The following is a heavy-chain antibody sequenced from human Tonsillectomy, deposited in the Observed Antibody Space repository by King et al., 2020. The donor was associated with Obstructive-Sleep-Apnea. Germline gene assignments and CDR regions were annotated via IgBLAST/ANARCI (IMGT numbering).Heavy chain of an antibody. J-gene: IGHJ6*02. D-gene: IGHD5-18*01. Sequence: QLVQSGAEVKKPGSSVKVSCKASGGTFSSYAISWVRQAPGQGLEWMGGIIPIFGTANYAQKFQGRVTITADESTSTAYMELSSLRSEDTAVYYCAGAPGGYSYGYRSVDYYYYYGMDVWGQGTTVTVSS. CDR1: GGTFSSYA. CDR3: AGAPGGYSYGYRSVDYYYYYGMDV. CDR2: IIPIFGTA. V-gene: IGHV1-69*12.